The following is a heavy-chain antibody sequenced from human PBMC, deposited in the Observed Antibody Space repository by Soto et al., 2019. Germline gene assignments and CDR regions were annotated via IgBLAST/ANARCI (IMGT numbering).Heavy chain of an antibody. J-gene: IGHJ5*02. CDR1: GGSFSGYY. CDR2: INHSGST. V-gene: IGHV4-34*01. Sequence: SETLSLTCAVYGGSFSGYYWSWIRQPPGKGLEWIGEINHSGSTNYNPSLKSRVTISVDTSKNQFSLKLSSVTAADTAVYYCARGDYGSGSYPTWGQGTLVTVSS. D-gene: IGHD3-10*01. CDR3: ARGDYGSGSYPT.